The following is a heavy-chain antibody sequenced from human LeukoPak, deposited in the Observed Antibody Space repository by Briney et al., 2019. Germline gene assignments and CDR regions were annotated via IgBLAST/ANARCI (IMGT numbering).Heavy chain of an antibody. V-gene: IGHV4-34*01. Sequence: SETLSLTCAVYGGSFSGYYWSWIRQPPGKGLEWIGEINHSGNTNYNPSLKSRVTISVDTSKNQFSLKLSSVTAADTAVYYCARFKDCSSTSCYTDAFDIWGQGTMVTVSS. CDR2: INHSGNT. J-gene: IGHJ3*02. CDR1: GGSFSGYY. CDR3: ARFKDCSSTSCYTDAFDI. D-gene: IGHD2-2*02.